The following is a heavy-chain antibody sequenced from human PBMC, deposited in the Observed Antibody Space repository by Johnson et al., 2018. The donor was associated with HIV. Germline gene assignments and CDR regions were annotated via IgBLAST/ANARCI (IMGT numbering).Heavy chain of an antibody. V-gene: IGHV3-30-3*01. CDR3: SRDRVITFGGVIGRGAFDI. CDR1: GFTFSSYA. D-gene: IGHD3-16*02. Sequence: QVQPVESGGGLVQPGGSLRLSCAASGFTFSSYAMHWVRQAPGKGLDWVAVISYDGSNKYYADSVKGRFTISRDNSKNTLYLQMNSLRAEDTAVYYCSRDRVITFGGVIGRGAFDIWGQGTMVTVSS. J-gene: IGHJ3*02. CDR2: ISYDGSNK.